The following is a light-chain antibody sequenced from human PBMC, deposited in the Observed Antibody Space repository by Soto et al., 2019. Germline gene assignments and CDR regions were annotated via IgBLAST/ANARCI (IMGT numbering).Light chain of an antibody. CDR1: QSVSSN. J-gene: IGKJ3*01. CDR3: QQYGRSPH. V-gene: IGKV3-20*01. Sequence: EIVMTQSPATLSVSPGERATLSCRASQSVSSNLAWYQQKPGQAPRLLIYGTSSRATGIPDRFSGSGSGTDFTLTISRLEPEDFAVYYCQQYGRSPHFGPGTKVDI. CDR2: GTS.